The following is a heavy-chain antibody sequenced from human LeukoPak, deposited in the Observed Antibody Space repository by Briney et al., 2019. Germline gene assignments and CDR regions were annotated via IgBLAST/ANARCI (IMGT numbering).Heavy chain of an antibody. CDR1: GGTFSSYA. V-gene: IGHV1-69*13. J-gene: IGHJ3*02. CDR3: ARLTIFGHDAFDI. CDR2: IIPIFGTA. Sequence: ASVKVSCKASGGTFSSYAISWVRQAPGQGLEWMGGIIPIFGTANYAQKFQGRVTITADESTSTAYMEVSSLTSEDTAVYYCARLTIFGHDAFDIWGQGTMVTVSS. D-gene: IGHD3-3*01.